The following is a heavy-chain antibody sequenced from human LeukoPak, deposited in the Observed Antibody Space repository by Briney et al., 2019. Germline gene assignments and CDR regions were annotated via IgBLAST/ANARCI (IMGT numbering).Heavy chain of an antibody. D-gene: IGHD4-23*01. J-gene: IGHJ4*02. Sequence: GRSLRLSCAASGFTFSSYAMHWVRQAPGKGLEWVAVISYDGGNKYYADSVKGRFTISRDNSKSTLYLQMNSLRAEDTAVYYCARNYGGNSCPDYWGQGTLVTVSS. CDR3: ARNYGGNSCPDY. CDR2: ISYDGGNK. V-gene: IGHV3-30-3*01. CDR1: GFTFSSYA.